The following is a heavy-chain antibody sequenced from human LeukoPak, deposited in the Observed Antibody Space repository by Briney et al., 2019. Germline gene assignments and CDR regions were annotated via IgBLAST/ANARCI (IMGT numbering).Heavy chain of an antibody. CDR2: IYQSGST. CDR3: ASYLDSSGYLQYFQP. V-gene: IGHV4-39*01. J-gene: IGHJ1*01. Sequence: SETLSLTCTVSGDSISSSRYYWVWIRQPPGKWLEWIGTIYQSGSTYYNPPLKSRVTISADTSKNQFSLMLHSVTAADAAIYYCASYLDSSGYLQYFQPWGQGTLVTVSS. D-gene: IGHD3-22*01. CDR1: GDSISSSRYY.